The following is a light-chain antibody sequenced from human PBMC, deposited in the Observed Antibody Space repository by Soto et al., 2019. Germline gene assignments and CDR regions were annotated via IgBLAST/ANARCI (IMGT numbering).Light chain of an antibody. J-gene: IGKJ1*01. CDR3: RQYASSPRS. Sequence: GRMTSSQGGRAALGCRRSQSVTNNYLAWYQQKRGQAPRLLIWGASIRAADLPDRFSGGGSRTDFTRPITRLEAEDFALYYCRQYASSPRSFDQGTKVDIK. CDR2: GAS. CDR1: QSVTNNY. V-gene: IGKV3-20*01.